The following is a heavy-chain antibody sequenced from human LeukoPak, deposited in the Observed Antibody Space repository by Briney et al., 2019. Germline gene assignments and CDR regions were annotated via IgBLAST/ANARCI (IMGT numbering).Heavy chain of an antibody. CDR2: IGGGGGST. V-gene: IGHV3-23*01. D-gene: IGHD1-26*01. J-gene: IGHJ4*02. CDR1: GFTFTSYS. CDR3: AKGGKWDVTPFDY. Sequence: PGGSLRLSCAASGFTFTSYSMNWARQAPGKGLEWVSTIGGGGGSTYYADSVKGRFTISRDNSKNTLYLQVNSLRAEDTAVYYCAKGGKWDVTPFDYWGQGTLVTVSS.